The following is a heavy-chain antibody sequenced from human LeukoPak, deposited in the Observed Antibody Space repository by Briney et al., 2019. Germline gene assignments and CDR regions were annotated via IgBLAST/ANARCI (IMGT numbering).Heavy chain of an antibody. J-gene: IGHJ4*02. CDR3: ARGRYCSSTSCYPYYFDY. CDR2: ISSSSSYI. D-gene: IGHD2-2*01. CDR1: GFTFSSYG. V-gene: IGHV3-21*01. Sequence: GGSLRLSCAASGFTFSSYGMHWVRQAPGKGLEWVSSISSSSSYIYYADSVKGRFTISRDNAKNSLYLQMNSLRAEDTAVYYCARGRYCSSTSCYPYYFDYWGQGTLVTVSS.